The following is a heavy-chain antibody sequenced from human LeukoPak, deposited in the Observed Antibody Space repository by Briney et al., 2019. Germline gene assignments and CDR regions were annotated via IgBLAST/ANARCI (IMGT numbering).Heavy chain of an antibody. V-gene: IGHV4-59*01. J-gene: IGHJ6*02. CDR2: IYYSGST. Sequence: SETLSLTCTVSGGSISSYYWSWIRQPPGKGLEWIGYIYYSGSTNYNPSLKSRVTISVDTSKNQFSLKLSSVNAADTAVYYCARAAEYYDFWSGYYGHYYGMDVWGQGTTVTVSS. D-gene: IGHD3-3*01. CDR1: GGSISSYY. CDR3: ARAAEYYDFWSGYYGHYYGMDV.